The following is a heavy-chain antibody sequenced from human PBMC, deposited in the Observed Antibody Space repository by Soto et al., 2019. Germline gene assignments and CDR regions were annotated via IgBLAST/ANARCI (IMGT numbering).Heavy chain of an antibody. CDR1: GFTFSSYA. J-gene: IGHJ4*02. V-gene: IGHV3-23*01. CDR3: AHVKQQLAHTFDY. D-gene: IGHD6-13*01. CDR2: ISGSGGST. Sequence: EVQLLESGGGLVQPGGSLRLSCAASGFTFSSYAMSWVRQAPGKGLEWVSAISGSGGSTYYADSVKGRFTISRDNSKNSLYLQMNSLRDEDTAVYYCAHVKQQLAHTFDYWGQGTLVTVSS.